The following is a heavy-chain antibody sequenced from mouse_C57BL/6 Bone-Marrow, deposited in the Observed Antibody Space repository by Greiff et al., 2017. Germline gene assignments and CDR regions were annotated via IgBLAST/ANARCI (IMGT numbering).Heavy chain of an antibody. CDR1: CYTFTGSW. V-gene: IGHV1-9*01. CDR3: ERVYSNYGY. Sequence: QVQLQQSGAELMKPGASVKLSCKATCYTFTGSWIEWVKQRPGHGLEWIGEILPGSGSTNYNEKFKGKAPFTAATSSNPAYMQLRILATEDSDIHCYERVYSNYGYRGQGNTLTVSS. CDR2: ILPGSGST. D-gene: IGHD2-5*01. J-gene: IGHJ2*01.